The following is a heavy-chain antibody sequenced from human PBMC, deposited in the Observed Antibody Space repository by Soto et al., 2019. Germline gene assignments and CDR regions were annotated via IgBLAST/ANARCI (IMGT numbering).Heavy chain of an antibody. CDR3: AKDADPSGSYYCDY. Sequence: QVQLVESGGGVVQPGRSLRLSCAASGFTFSSYGMHWVRQAPGKGLEWVAVISYDGSNKYYADSVKGRFTISRDNSKNTLYLQMNSLRAEDTAVYYCAKDADPSGSYYCDYWGQGTLVTVSS. D-gene: IGHD1-26*01. V-gene: IGHV3-30*18. CDR1: GFTFSSYG. CDR2: ISYDGSNK. J-gene: IGHJ4*02.